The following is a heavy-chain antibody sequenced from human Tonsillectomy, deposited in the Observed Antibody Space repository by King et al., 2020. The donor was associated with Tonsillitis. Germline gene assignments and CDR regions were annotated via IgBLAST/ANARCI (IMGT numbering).Heavy chain of an antibody. V-gene: IGHV1-69*06. Sequence: VQSGAEVKKPGSSVKVSCKASGGTFSSYAITWLRQAPGQGLEWMGEIIPMFGKANYGQKFQDRVTITADKSTSTAFMGLSSLRSEDTALYYCASRRRLTTFYFDYWGQGTLVTVSS. CDR2: IIPMFGKA. CDR3: ASRRRLTTFYFDY. J-gene: IGHJ4*02. CDR1: GGTFSSYA. D-gene: IGHD4-11*01.